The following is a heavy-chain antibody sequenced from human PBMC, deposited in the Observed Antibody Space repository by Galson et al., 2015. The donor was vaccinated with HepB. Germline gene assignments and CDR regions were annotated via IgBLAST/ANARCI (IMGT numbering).Heavy chain of an antibody. D-gene: IGHD3-16*02. Sequence: SVKVSCKASGGTFSSYTISWVRQAPGQGLEWMGRIIPILRIANYAQRFQGRVTITADKSTSTAYMELSSRRSEDTAVYYRATPPWSDYVWGTYRLDYWGQGTLVTVSS. V-gene: IGHV1-69*02. CDR2: IIPILRIA. CDR3: ATPPWSDYVWGTYRLDY. J-gene: IGHJ4*02. CDR1: GGTFSSYT.